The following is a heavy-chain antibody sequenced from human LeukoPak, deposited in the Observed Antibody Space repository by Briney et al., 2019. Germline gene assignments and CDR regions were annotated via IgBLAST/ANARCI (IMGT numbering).Heavy chain of an antibody. CDR2: IRSDGSTT. D-gene: IGHD4-23*01. J-gene: IGHJ4*02. CDR3: AREATGYGGGPLFDS. V-gene: IGHV3-74*01. Sequence: PGGSLRLSCVASGFTFSSYWMHWVRQAPGKGPVWVSHIRSDGSTTNYADSVKGRFTISRDNAKNTLFLQMDSLTAEDSAVYYCAREATGYGGGPLFDSWGRGTLVTVSS. CDR1: GFTFSSYW.